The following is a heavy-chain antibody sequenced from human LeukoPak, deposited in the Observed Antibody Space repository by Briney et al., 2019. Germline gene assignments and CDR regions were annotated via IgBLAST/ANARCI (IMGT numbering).Heavy chain of an antibody. V-gene: IGHV4-59*01. D-gene: IGHD3-10*01. CDR2: IDYSGDT. J-gene: IGHJ4*02. Sequence: PSETLSLTCTVSGGSISTYYWSWIRQPPGEGLEWIGYIDYSGDTNYNPSLNSRITISVETSNNQVSLQRNSLTAADTSVYYCARSTCYGSGNDFWGQGILVSVSS. CDR1: GGSISTYY. CDR3: ARSTCYGSGNDF.